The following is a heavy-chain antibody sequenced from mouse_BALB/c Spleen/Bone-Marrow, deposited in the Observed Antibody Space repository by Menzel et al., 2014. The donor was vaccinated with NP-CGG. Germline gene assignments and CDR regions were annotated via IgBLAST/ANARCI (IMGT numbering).Heavy chain of an antibody. CDR3: ARYNAYDWYFDV. CDR1: GYTFTSYW. J-gene: IGHJ1*01. V-gene: IGHV1S81*02. CDR2: INPSNGRS. Sequence: QVQLQQSGAELVKPGASVKLSCKASGYTFTSYWMHWVKQGPGQGLEWIGEINPSNGRSNYSEKFKSKATLTVDKSSSTTYMQLSSLTSEDSAVYSCARYNAYDWYFDVWGAGTTVTVYS. D-gene: IGHD2-2*01.